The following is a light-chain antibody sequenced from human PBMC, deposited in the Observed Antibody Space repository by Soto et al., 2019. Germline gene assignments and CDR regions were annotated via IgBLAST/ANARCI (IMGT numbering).Light chain of an antibody. J-gene: IGKJ4*01. Sequence: EVVLTQSPATLSLSPGERATLSCRASQSIRNYLAWYQQKPGQSPRLLIYDASNRATGIPARFSGSGSGTDFILTISSLEPGDSGVYYCQQRNDWVTFGGGTKVEIK. V-gene: IGKV3-11*01. CDR3: QQRNDWVT. CDR2: DAS. CDR1: QSIRNY.